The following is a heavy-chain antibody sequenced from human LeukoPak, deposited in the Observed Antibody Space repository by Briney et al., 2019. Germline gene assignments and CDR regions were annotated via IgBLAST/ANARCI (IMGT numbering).Heavy chain of an antibody. CDR2: INWNGGST. D-gene: IGHD6-13*01. CDR1: GFTFDDYG. V-gene: IGHV3-20*04. Sequence: SGGSLRLSCAASGFTFDDYGMSWVRQAPGKGLEWVSVINWNGGSTGYADSVKGRFTISRDNAKNSLYLQMNSLRTEDTALYYCARDTIAAAGNWYFDLWGRGTLVTVSS. J-gene: IGHJ2*01. CDR3: ARDTIAAAGNWYFDL.